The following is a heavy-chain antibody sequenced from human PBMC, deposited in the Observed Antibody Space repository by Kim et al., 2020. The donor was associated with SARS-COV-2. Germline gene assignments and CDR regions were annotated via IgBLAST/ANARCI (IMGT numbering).Heavy chain of an antibody. J-gene: IGHJ6*03. V-gene: IGHV4-59*01. Sequence: SETLSLTCTVSGGSISSYYWSWIRQPPGKGLEWIGYIYYTGSTNYNPFLKSRVTISIDTSKNQFSLKLKYVTAADTAVYYCARVVRIPAPLAIDYYYNYMDVWGKGTTVTVSS. CDR3: ARVVRIPAPLAIDYYYNYMDV. D-gene: IGHD6-6*01. CDR1: GGSISSYY. CDR2: IYYTGST.